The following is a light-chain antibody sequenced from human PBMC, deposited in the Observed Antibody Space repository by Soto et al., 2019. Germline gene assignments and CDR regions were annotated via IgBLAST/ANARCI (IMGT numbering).Light chain of an antibody. J-gene: IGLJ1*01. CDR2: EVS. V-gene: IGLV2-14*01. CDR3: SSYTSSITYV. Sequence: QSALTQPPSASESPGQSVTISCTGTSSDVGGYHYVSWYQHHPGKAPKLMIYEVSNRPSGVSNRFSGSKSGNTASLTISGLQAEDEADYYCSSYTSSITYVFGAGTKVTVL. CDR1: SSDVGGYHY.